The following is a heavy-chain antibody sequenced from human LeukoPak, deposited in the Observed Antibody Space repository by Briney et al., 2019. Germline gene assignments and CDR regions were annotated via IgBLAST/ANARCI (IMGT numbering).Heavy chain of an antibody. D-gene: IGHD2-8*01. CDR1: GYTLTELS. V-gene: IGHV1-24*01. J-gene: IGHJ3*02. CDR3: ARLYTVLGGAFDI. Sequence: ASVKVSCKVSGYTLTELSMHWVRQAPGKGLEWMGGFDPEDGETIYAQKFQGRVTITADESTSTAYMELSSLRSEDTAVYYCARLYTVLGGAFDIWGQGTMATVSS. CDR2: FDPEDGET.